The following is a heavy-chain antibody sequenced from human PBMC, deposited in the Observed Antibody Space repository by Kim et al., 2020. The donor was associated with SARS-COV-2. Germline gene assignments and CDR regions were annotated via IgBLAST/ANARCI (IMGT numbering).Heavy chain of an antibody. CDR2: ISSSGSTI. J-gene: IGHJ4*02. CDR3: ARVLYYDILTGYSEYYFDY. D-gene: IGHD3-9*01. CDR1: GFTFSDYY. Sequence: LSLTCAASGFTFSDYYMSWIRQAPGKGLEWVSYISSSGSTIYYADSVKGRFTISRDNAKNSLYLQMNSLRAEDTAVYYCARVLYYDILTGYSEYYFDYWGQGTLVTVSS. V-gene: IGHV3-11*04.